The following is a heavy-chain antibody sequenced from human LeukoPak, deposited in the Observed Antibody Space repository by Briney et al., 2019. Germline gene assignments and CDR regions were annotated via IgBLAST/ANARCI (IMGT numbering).Heavy chain of an antibody. CDR2: INPNSGGT. CDR3: ARDADGSGSYYPIDY. Sequence: GASVKVSCKASGYTFTGYYMHWVRQAPGQGLEWMGWINPNSGGTNYAQKFQGRVTMTRDTSISTAYMELSRLRSDDTAVYYCARDADGSGSYYPIDYWGQGTLVTVSS. V-gene: IGHV1-2*02. CDR1: GYTFTGYY. D-gene: IGHD3-10*01. J-gene: IGHJ4*02.